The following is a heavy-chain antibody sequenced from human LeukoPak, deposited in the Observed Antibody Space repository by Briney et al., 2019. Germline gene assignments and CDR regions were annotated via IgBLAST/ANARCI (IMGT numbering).Heavy chain of an antibody. CDR1: GYTFTSYG. CDR3: ARARYSSSWDYYYYYYYMDV. V-gene: IGHV1-18*01. Sequence: ASVKVSCKASGYTFTSYGISWVRQAPGQGLEWMGWISAYNGNTNYAQKLQGRVTMTTDTSTSTAYMELRSLGSDDTAVYYCARARYSSSWDYYYYYYYMDVWGKGTTVTVSS. J-gene: IGHJ6*03. CDR2: ISAYNGNT. D-gene: IGHD6-13*01.